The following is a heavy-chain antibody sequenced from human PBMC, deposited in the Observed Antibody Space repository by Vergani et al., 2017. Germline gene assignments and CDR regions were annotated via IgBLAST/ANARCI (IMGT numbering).Heavy chain of an antibody. J-gene: IGHJ5*02. Sequence: QVQLVQSGAEVKKPGASVKVSCKASGYTFTSYAMHWVRQAPGQRLEWMGWINAGNGNTKYSQKFQGRVTITRDTSASTAYMELSSLRSEETAVYYCARGPTMVWGVNWFDPWGQGTMVTVSS. CDR2: INAGNGNT. V-gene: IGHV1-3*01. D-gene: IGHD3-10*01. CDR3: ARGPTMVWGVNWFDP. CDR1: GYTFTSYA.